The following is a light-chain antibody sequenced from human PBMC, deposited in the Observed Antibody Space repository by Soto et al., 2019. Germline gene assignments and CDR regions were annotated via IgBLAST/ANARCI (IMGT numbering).Light chain of an antibody. V-gene: IGKV3-15*01. J-gene: IGKJ4*01. CDR1: QNFGSTY. CDR3: QQYSNWPLT. Sequence: EIVLTQSPDTLSLSPGERATLSCTASQNFGSTYLAWYQQKPGQAPRLLIFGASTRAAGIPARFSGSGSGTEFTLTISSLQSEDFAVYYCQQYSNWPLTFGGGTKVDIK. CDR2: GAS.